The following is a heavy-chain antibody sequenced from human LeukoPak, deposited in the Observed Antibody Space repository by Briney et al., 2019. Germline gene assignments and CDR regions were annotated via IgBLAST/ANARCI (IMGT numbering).Heavy chain of an antibody. CDR1: GYTFTTYY. CDR3: ARGYGDCSSTSCYGAYAFDI. CDR2: INPSGGST. D-gene: IGHD2-2*01. J-gene: IGHJ3*02. Sequence: ASVKVSCKASGYTFTTYYMHWVRQAPGQGLEWMGIINPSGGSTSYAQKFQGRVTITRNTSISTAYMELSSLRSEDTAVYYCARGYGDCSSTSCYGAYAFDIWGQGTMVTVSS. V-gene: IGHV1-46*01.